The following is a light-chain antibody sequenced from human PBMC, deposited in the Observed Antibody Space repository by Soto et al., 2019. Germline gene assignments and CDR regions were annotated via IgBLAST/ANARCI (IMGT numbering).Light chain of an antibody. J-gene: IGLJ2*01. Sequence: QSALTQPASVSGSPGQSITISCTGTSSDVGGYNYVSWYQQHPGKAPKLMIHEVSNRPSGISNRFSGSKSGNTASLTISGLQAEDEADYYCSSYTSSSFGVFGGGTKLTVL. CDR1: SSDVGGYNY. V-gene: IGLV2-14*01. CDR2: EVS. CDR3: SSYTSSSFGV.